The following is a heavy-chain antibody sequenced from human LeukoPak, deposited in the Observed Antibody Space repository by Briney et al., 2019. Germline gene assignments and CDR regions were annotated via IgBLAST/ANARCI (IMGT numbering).Heavy chain of an antibody. CDR1: GGSLSSYY. V-gene: IGHV4-59*01. CDR3: ARNRVGTGYHYYYMDV. J-gene: IGHJ6*03. D-gene: IGHD1-7*01. CDR2: IYYSGST. Sequence: SQTLSLTCTVSGGSLSSYYCSWIRQPPKNGLEWIGYIYYSGSTNYNPSLKSRVTISVDTSKNQFSLKLSSVTAADTAVYYCARNRVGTGYHYYYMDVWGKGTTVTVSS.